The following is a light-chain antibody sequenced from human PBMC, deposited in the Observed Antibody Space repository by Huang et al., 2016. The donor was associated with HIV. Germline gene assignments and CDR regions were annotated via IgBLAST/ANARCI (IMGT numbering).Light chain of an antibody. V-gene: IGKV3-15*01. J-gene: IGKJ1*01. CDR3: QQYNSWPPT. Sequence: EIVMTLSPATLSVSPGERATLSCRASQSVSSNLAWYQQKPGQAPRLLIYGASTRATGIPARFSGSGSATEFTLTISSLQSEDFAVYYCQQYNSWPPTFGQGTKVEI. CDR2: GAS. CDR1: QSVSSN.